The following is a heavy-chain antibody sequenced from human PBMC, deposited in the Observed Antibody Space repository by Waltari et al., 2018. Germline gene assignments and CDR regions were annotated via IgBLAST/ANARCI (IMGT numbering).Heavy chain of an antibody. D-gene: IGHD3-10*01. CDR3: AKDLTRHRGGNIDY. J-gene: IGHJ4*02. CDR1: GFTFSSYA. V-gene: IGHV3-23*04. Sequence: EVQLVESGGGLVQPGGSLRLSCAASGFTFSSYAMSWVRQAPGKGLEWVSAISGSGGITYYADSVKGRFTISRDTSKNTLYLQMNSLRAEDTAVYYCAKDLTRHRGGNIDYWGQGTLVTVSS. CDR2: ISGSGGIT.